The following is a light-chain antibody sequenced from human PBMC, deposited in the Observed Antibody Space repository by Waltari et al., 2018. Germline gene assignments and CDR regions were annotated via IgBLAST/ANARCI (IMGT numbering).Light chain of an antibody. Sequence: EIVLTQSPATLSLSPGEGATLSCRASQSIRSNLAWYQQKPGQAPRLLIYDASTRATGISARFSGSVSGTEFTLTISSLQSEDFAIYYCQHYGNWPPYTFGQGSRLDIK. V-gene: IGKV3-15*01. CDR2: DAS. CDR3: QHYGNWPPYT. J-gene: IGKJ2*01. CDR1: QSIRSN.